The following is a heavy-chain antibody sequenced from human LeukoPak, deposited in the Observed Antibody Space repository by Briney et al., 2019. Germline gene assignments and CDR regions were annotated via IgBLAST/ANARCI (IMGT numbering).Heavy chain of an antibody. CDR1: GYTFTSYY. Sequence: ASVKVSCKASGYTFTSYYMHWVRQAPGQGLEWMGIINPSGGSTSYAQKFQGRVTMTRDMSTSTVYMELSSLRSEDTAVYYCAKGLRITMVRGVIINNPHDYCGQGTLVTVSS. CDR2: INPSGGST. V-gene: IGHV1-46*01. CDR3: AKGLRITMVRGVIINNPHDY. J-gene: IGHJ4*02. D-gene: IGHD3-10*01.